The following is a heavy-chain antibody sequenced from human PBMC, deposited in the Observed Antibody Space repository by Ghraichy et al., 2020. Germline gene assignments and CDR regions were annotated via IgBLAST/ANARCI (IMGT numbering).Heavy chain of an antibody. D-gene: IGHD4-23*01. CDR1: GFTVSDNY. V-gene: IGHV3-53*01. CDR3: ATPVGTAGA. J-gene: IGHJ4*02. CDR2: IYSGVSN. Sequence: GGSLRLSCTVSGFTVSDNYMTWVRQAPGKGLEWVSIIYSGVSNYYADSVKGRFTVSRDNSKNTLFLHMNTLRGDDTAVYYCATPVGTAGAWGQGTLVTVSS.